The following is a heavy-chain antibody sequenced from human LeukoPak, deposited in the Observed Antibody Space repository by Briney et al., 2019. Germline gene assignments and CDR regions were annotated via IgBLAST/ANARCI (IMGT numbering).Heavy chain of an antibody. CDR1: GGSISSYY. CDR2: IYYSGST. Sequence: SETLSLTCTVSGGSISSYYWSWIRQPPGKGLEWIGYIYYSGSTNYNPSLKSRVTISVDTSKNQFSLKLSSVTAADTAVYYCARASSGWYLDYWGQGTLVTVPS. CDR3: ARASSGWYLDY. J-gene: IGHJ4*02. V-gene: IGHV4-59*08. D-gene: IGHD6-19*01.